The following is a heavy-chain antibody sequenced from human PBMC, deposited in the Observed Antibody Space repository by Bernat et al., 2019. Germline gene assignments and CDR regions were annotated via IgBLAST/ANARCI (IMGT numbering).Heavy chain of an antibody. J-gene: IGHJ4*02. CDR3: ASGAAGLGGYYFDY. CDR2: INPNSGGT. D-gene: IGHD6-13*01. Sequence: QVQLVQSGAEVKKPGASVKVSCKASGYTFTGYYMHWVRQAPGQGLEWMGWINPNSGGTNYAQKFQGWVTMTRDTSISTAYMELSRLSSADPALYSCASGAAGLGGYYFDYWGQGTLVTVSS. V-gene: IGHV1-2*04. CDR1: GYTFTGYY.